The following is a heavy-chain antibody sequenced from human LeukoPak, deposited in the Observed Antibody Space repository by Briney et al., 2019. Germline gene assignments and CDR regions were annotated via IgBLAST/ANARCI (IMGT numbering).Heavy chain of an antibody. Sequence: PGGSLRLSCAASGFTFSDYYMSWIRQAPGKGLEWDSYISSSGSTIYYADSVKGRFTISRDNAKNSLFLQMDSLRAEDTAVYYCARAGGCSSTSCYIMEDYYYYYYMDVWGKGTTVTVSS. CDR2: ISSSGSTI. J-gene: IGHJ6*03. D-gene: IGHD2-2*02. CDR1: GFTFSDYY. V-gene: IGHV3-11*01. CDR3: ARAGGCSSTSCYIMEDYYYYYYMDV.